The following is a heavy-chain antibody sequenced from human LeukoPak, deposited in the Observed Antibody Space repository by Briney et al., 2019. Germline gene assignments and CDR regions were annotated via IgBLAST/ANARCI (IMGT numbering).Heavy chain of an antibody. D-gene: IGHD3-10*01. CDR2: IFHRGTT. V-gene: IGHV4-38-2*02. J-gene: IGHJ5*02. Sequence: SETLSLTCTVSGYSISSAFYWGWIRVPPGQGLEWIGSIFHRGTTYYNSSLKSRVNMSIDTSKNQFSLNLNSLTAEDTAMYYCVRDGYYGSGSPGWFGPWGPGTLVTVSS. CDR3: VRDGYYGSGSPGWFGP. CDR1: GYSISSAFY.